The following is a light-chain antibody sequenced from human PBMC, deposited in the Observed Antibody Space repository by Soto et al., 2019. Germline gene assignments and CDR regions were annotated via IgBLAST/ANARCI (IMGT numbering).Light chain of an antibody. V-gene: IGKV1-9*01. CDR1: QAITNN. CDR2: EES. CDR3: QQVKSYPRT. J-gene: IGKJ4*02. Sequence: DIHLTQSPSSLSASVGDRVTITCRASQAITNNLAWYQQKPGNPPRLLIYEESTLHSGVPSRFSGRKVGTQVILTIGRLQPEDFATYYCQQVKSYPRTFGGGTKVEIK.